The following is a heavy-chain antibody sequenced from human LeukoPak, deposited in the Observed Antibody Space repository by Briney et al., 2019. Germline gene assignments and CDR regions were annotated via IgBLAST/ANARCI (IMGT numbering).Heavy chain of an antibody. CDR1: GGSFSGYY. CDR2: INHSGST. J-gene: IGHJ2*01. CDR3: ARVSSLLTEQTWYFDL. V-gene: IGHV4-34*01. D-gene: IGHD2-15*01. Sequence: SETLSLTCAVYGGSFSGYYWSWIRQPPGKGLEWIGEINHSGSTNYNPSLKSRVTISVDTSKNQFSLNLNSVTAADTAVYFCARVSSLLTEQTWYFDLWGRGTRVTVSS.